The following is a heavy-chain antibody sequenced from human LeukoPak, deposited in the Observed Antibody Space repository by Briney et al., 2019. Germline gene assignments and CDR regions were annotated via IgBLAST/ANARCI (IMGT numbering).Heavy chain of an antibody. D-gene: IGHD6-19*01. J-gene: IGHJ4*02. V-gene: IGHV3-23*01. CDR3: ARARYSSGWSASYYFDH. Sequence: PGGSLRLSCAASGFTFSSYAMSWVRQAPGKGLEWVSAISGSGGSTYYADSVKGRFTISRDYSKNTLDLQMNSLRAEDTAVYYCARARYSSGWSASYYFDHWGQGTLVTVSS. CDR1: GFTFSSYA. CDR2: ISGSGGST.